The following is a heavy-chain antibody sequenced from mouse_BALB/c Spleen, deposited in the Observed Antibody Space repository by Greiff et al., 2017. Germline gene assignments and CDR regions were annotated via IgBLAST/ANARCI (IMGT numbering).Heavy chain of an antibody. CDR1: GFTFSSFG. J-gene: IGHJ4*01. Sequence: EVQLQESGGGLVQPGGSRKLSCAASGFTFSSFGMHWVRQAPEKGLEWVAYISSGSSTIYYADTVKGRFTISRDNPKNTLFLQMTSIRSEDTAMYYCARSNGNYVGAMDYWGQGTSVTVSS. CDR3: ARSNGNYVGAMDY. D-gene: IGHD2-1*01. V-gene: IGHV5-17*02. CDR2: ISSGSSTI.